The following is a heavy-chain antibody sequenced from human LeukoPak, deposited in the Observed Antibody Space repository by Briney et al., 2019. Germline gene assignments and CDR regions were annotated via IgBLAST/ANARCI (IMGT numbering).Heavy chain of an antibody. CDR1: GGSISSYY. V-gene: IGHV4-59*08. D-gene: IGHD5-18*01. Sequence: KTSETLSLTCTVSGGSISSYYWSWIRQPPGKGLEWLGYIYYSGSTNYNPSLKSRVTISVDTSKNQFSLKLSSVTAADTAVYYCARHPGYSYGNPPDYWGQGTLVTVSS. CDR3: ARHPGYSYGNPPDY. J-gene: IGHJ4*02. CDR2: IYYSGST.